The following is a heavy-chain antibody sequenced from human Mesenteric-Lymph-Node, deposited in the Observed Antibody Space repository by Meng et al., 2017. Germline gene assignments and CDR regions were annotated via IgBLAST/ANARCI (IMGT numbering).Heavy chain of an antibody. CDR2: IYYSGST. J-gene: IGHJ2*01. Sequence: QVQLPESGTGLVKPSQTLSLTCTVSGGSISSGGYYWSWIRQHPGKGLEWIGYIYYSGSTYYNPSLKSRITISVDTSKNQFSLKLSSVTAADTAVHYCARGQKGYFDLWGRGTLVTVSS. CDR1: GGSISSGGYY. CDR3: ARGQKGYFDL. V-gene: IGHV4-30-4*08.